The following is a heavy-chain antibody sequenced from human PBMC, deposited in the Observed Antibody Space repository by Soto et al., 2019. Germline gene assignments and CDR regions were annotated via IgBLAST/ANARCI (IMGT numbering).Heavy chain of an antibody. Sequence: QVQLVKSWGGLVRPGGSLRLSCAASGFTFRDYDMSWIRHAPGKGLEWVSCISSSGTATYYADSVKGRFTISRDNAKNSLYVEMNSLRVEDSAVYYCARKGPRAARPNHWGQGTLVTVSS. CDR1: GFTFRDYD. V-gene: IGHV3-11*01. CDR2: ISSSGTAT. J-gene: IGHJ5*02. D-gene: IGHD6-6*01. CDR3: ARKGPRAARPNH.